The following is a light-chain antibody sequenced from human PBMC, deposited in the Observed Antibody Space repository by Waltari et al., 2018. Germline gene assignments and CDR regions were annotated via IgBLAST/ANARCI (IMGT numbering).Light chain of an antibody. J-gene: IGLJ2*01. CDR3: SSQSTKNGVI. Sequence: QSALTQPASVSGSPGQSITISCTGSSRDVGGDDSVSWYEAHPGQAPKVIIYDVNNRPSGVSDRFSGSKSGNTASLTISGLQAEDEATFYCSSQSTKNGVIFGGGTKVTVL. CDR1: SRDVGGDDS. CDR2: DVN. V-gene: IGLV2-14*03.